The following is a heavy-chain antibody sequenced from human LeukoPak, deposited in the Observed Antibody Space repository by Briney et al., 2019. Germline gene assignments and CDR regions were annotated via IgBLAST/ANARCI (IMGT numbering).Heavy chain of an antibody. CDR1: GFTFSDSW. V-gene: IGHV3-7*01. D-gene: IGHD3-16*01. CDR2: MNQDGSEK. Sequence: GGSLRLSCAASGFTFSDSWMSWVRQAPGKGLEWVANMNQDGSEKDYVDSVKGRFTISRDNARNSLYLQMGSLRAEDTAVYYCPPYTPWVAGDGWAQGTTVTV. J-gene: IGHJ6*02. CDR3: PPYTPWVAGDG.